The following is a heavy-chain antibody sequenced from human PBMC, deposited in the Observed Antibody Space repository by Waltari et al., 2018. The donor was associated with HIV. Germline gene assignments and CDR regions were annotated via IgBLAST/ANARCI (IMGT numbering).Heavy chain of an antibody. CDR3: ARDKVAGAMDGGDGMDV. Sequence: EVQLVESGGSVVRPGGSLRLSCAASGFTLEDYGRSWGRQGPGKGLEWLSGINWNAGSLGYADSVKGRFTISRDTAKNALYLQMNNLRAEDTALYHCARDKVAGAMDGGDGMDVWGQGTTVIVSS. V-gene: IGHV3-20*01. J-gene: IGHJ6*02. CDR1: GFTLEDYG. CDR2: INWNAGSL. D-gene: IGHD2-2*01.